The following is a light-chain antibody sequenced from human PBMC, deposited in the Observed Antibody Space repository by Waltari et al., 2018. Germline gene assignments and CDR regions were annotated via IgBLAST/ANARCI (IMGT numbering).Light chain of an antibody. Sequence: DIQMTQSPSSLSASVGDRVTITCRARQGIGNDLGWYQQKPGKVPKRLIYAASNLQIVVPSRFSGSEAGTEFTLTDSSLKPEDYASYYCLHYNTYPWTFSRGTNVEIK. V-gene: IGKV1-17*01. CDR1: QGIGND. CDR3: LHYNTYPWT. J-gene: IGKJ4*01. CDR2: AAS.